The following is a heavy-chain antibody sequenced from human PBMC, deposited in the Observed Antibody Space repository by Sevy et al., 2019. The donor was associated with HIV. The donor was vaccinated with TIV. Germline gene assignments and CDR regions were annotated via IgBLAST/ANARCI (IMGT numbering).Heavy chain of an antibody. J-gene: IGHJ4*02. V-gene: IGHV3-21*01. CDR1: GFTFSSYS. Sequence: GGSLRLSCAASGFTFSSYSMNWVRQAPGKGLEWVSSISSSSSYIYYADSVKGRFTISRDNAKNSLYLQMNSLRAEDTAVYYCARERVVYAISGGGYFDYWGQGTLVTVSS. CDR2: ISSSSSYI. CDR3: ARERVVYAISGGGYFDY. D-gene: IGHD2-8*02.